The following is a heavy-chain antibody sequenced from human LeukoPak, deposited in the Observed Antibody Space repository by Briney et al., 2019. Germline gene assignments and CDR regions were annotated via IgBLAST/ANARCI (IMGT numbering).Heavy chain of an antibody. CDR3: ARTARYDFWSGNNWFDP. CDR1: GFTFSDYY. D-gene: IGHD3-3*01. J-gene: IGHJ5*02. CDR2: ISSSGSTI. V-gene: IGHV3-11*01. Sequence: PGGSLRLSCAASGFTFSDYYMSWIRQAPGKGLEWVSYISSSGSTIHYADSVKGRFTISRDNAKNSLYLQMNSLRAEDTAVYYCARTARYDFWSGNNWFDPWGQGTLVTVSS.